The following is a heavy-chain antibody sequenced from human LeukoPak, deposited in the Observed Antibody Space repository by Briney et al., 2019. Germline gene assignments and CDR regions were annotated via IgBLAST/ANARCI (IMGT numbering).Heavy chain of an antibody. V-gene: IGHV4-38-2*01. CDR1: GYSISSGYY. Sequence: SETLSLTCAVSGYSISSGYYWGWIRQPPGKGLEWIGGIYHSGSTYYNPSLKSRVTISVDTSKNQFSLKLSSVTAADTAVYYCARRRGYSSSSVDYWGQGTLVTVSS. D-gene: IGHD6-6*01. J-gene: IGHJ4*02. CDR2: IYHSGST. CDR3: ARRRGYSSSSVDY.